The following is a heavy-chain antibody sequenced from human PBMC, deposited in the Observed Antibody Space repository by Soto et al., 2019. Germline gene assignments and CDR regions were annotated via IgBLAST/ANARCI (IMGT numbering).Heavy chain of an antibody. CDR2: IYYSGST. Sequence: QLQLQESGPGLVKPSETLSLTCTVSGGSISSSSYYWGWIRQPPGKGLEWIGSIYYSGSTYYNPSLKSRVPRSVDTSKTQFSLKLSSVTAADTAVYYCARHSIVLVPAHLDPWGQGTLVTVSS. J-gene: IGHJ5*02. CDR1: GGSISSSSYY. D-gene: IGHD2-2*01. V-gene: IGHV4-39*01. CDR3: ARHSIVLVPAHLDP.